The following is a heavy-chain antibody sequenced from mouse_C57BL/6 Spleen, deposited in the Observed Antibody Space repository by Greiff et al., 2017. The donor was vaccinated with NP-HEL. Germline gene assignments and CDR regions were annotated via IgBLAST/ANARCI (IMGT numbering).Heavy chain of an antibody. CDR1: GYSFTDYN. J-gene: IGHJ3*01. Sequence: EVQLQESGPELVKPGASVKISCKASGYSFTDYNMNWVKQSNGKSLEWIGVINPNYGTTSYNQKFKGKATLTVDQSSSTAYMQLNSLTSEDSAVYYCARWSRQLRLAWFAYWGQGTLVTVSA. CDR2: INPNYGTT. V-gene: IGHV1-39*01. CDR3: ARWSRQLRLAWFAY. D-gene: IGHD3-2*02.